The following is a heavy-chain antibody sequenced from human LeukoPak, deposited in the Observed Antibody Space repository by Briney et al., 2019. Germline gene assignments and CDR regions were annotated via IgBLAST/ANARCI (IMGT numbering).Heavy chain of an antibody. CDR3: ARVESVAGTGPVGY. CDR2: IYHTGST. D-gene: IGHD6-19*01. CDR1: GYSISSGYY. Sequence: SETLSLTCTVSGYSISSGYYWGWIRQPPGKGLEWIGSIYHTGSTYYNPSLKSRVTISVDTSKNQFSPKLSSVTAADTAVYFCARVESVAGTGPVGYWGQGTLVTVSS. V-gene: IGHV4-38-2*02. J-gene: IGHJ4*02.